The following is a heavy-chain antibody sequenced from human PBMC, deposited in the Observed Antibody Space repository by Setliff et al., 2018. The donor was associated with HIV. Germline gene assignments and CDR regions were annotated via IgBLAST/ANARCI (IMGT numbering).Heavy chain of an antibody. D-gene: IGHD2-21*02. Sequence: ASVKVSCKVSGYTLTELSMHWVRQAPGKGLEGMGGFDPEDGETIYGQKFQGRVTMTEDTSTDTAYMELSSLRSEDTAVYYCATAATFGGDCRYYMDVWGKGTTVTVSS. CDR3: ATAATFGGDCRYYMDV. CDR1: GYTLTELS. J-gene: IGHJ6*03. CDR2: FDPEDGET. V-gene: IGHV1-24*01.